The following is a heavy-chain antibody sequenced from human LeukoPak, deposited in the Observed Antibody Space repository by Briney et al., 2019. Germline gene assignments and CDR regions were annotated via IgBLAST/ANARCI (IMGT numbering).Heavy chain of an antibody. CDR1: GITLSNYG. D-gene: IGHD6-19*01. CDR3: ARGGTPGYSTGWINY. Sequence: GGSLRLSCGVSGITLSNYGMSWVRQAPGKGLEWVSVIYSGGATYYADSVKGRFTIFRHNSNNTLFLQMDSLRAEDTAVYYCARGGTPGYSTGWINYWGQGTPVTVSS. V-gene: IGHV3-53*04. CDR2: IYSGGAT. J-gene: IGHJ4*02.